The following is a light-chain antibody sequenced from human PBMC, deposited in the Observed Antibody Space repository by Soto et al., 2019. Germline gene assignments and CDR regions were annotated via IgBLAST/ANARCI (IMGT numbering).Light chain of an antibody. V-gene: IGKV3-20*01. CDR1: QSISSTY. CDR3: QQYGSSPFT. CDR2: GAS. J-gene: IGKJ5*01. Sequence: EIVLTQSPGTLSLSPGERATLTCRASQSISSTYLAWYQQKPGQAPRLLIYGASSRATGIPDRFSGSGSGTDFTLTISRLEPEDFAVYYCQQYGSSPFTFGQGIRLE.